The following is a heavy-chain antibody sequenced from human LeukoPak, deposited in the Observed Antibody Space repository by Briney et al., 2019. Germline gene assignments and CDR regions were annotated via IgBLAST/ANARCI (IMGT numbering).Heavy chain of an antibody. Sequence: SETLSLTCAVSGGSISSSNWWSWIRQPPGKGLEWIGEIYHSGSTNYNPSLKSRVTISVDKSKTQFSLKLSSVTAADTAVYYCASNIAVAGRDDAFDIWGQGTMVTVSS. CDR2: IYHSGST. D-gene: IGHD6-19*01. CDR3: ASNIAVAGRDDAFDI. V-gene: IGHV4-4*02. CDR1: GGSISSSNW. J-gene: IGHJ3*02.